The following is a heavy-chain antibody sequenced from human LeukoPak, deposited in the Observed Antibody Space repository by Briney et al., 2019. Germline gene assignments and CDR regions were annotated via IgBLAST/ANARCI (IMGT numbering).Heavy chain of an antibody. CDR3: ARGDGSGSYYGNLYYFDY. Sequence: PGGSLRLSCAASGFTFGDCYMSWIRQPPGKGLGWIGEINHSGSTNYNPSLKSRVTISVDTSKNQFSLKLSSVTAADTAVYYCARGDGSGSYYGNLYYFDYWGQGTLVTVSS. CDR1: GFTFGDCY. D-gene: IGHD3-10*01. V-gene: IGHV4-34*01. CDR2: INHSGST. J-gene: IGHJ4*02.